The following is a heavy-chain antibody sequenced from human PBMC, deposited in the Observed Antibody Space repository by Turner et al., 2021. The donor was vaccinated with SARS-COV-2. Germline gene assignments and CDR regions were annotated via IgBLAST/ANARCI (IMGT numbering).Heavy chain of an antibody. CDR3: ASLAIAAADY. D-gene: IGHD6-13*01. CDR1: GFTFRSYG. V-gene: IGHV3-33*01. J-gene: IGHJ4*02. Sequence: QVQIVESGGGVVQPGRALRLSCAASGFTFRSYGIHWVRHAPGKVLELVAVICFDGSNKYYADSVKGRFTISRDNSKNTLYLQMNSLRADDTAVYYCASLAIAAADYWGQGTLVTVSS. CDR2: ICFDGSNK.